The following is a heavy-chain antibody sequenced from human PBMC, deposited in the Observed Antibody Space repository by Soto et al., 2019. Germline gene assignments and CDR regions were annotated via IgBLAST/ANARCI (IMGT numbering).Heavy chain of an antibody. D-gene: IGHD7-27*01. CDR3: ARGRYCLTGRCFPNWFDS. CDR1: GDSISNLDYF. V-gene: IGHV4-30-4*01. J-gene: IGHJ5*01. CDR2: IYKSATT. Sequence: SETLSLTCSVSGDSISNLDYFWAWIRQPPGQALEYIGYIYKSATTYYNPSFESRVAISVDTSKSQFSLNVTSATAADTAVYFCARGRYCLTGRCFPNWFDSWGQGALVTVSS.